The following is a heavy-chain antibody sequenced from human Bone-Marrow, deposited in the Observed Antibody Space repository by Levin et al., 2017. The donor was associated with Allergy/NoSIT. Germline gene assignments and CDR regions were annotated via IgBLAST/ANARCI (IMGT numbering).Heavy chain of an antibody. CDR1: GFTFTGHY. V-gene: IGHV1-2*06. CDR2: INPNSGGT. D-gene: IGHD6-13*01. J-gene: IGHJ4*02. CDR3: AREGSSSPGDY. Sequence: GESLKISCKASGFTFTGHYMHWVRQAPGQGLEWMGRINPNSGGTNYAQKFQGRVTMTRDTSISTAYMELSSLRSDDTAVYYCAREGSSSPGDYWGQGTLVTVSS.